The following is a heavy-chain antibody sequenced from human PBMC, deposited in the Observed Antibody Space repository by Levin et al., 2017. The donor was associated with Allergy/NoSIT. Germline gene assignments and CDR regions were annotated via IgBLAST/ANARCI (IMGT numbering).Heavy chain of an antibody. CDR2: FSYDGSNK. V-gene: IGHV3-30*18. D-gene: IGHD5-18*01. J-gene: IGHJ4*02. Sequence: GESLKISCAASGFTFSSYGMHWVRQAPGKGLEWVAIFSYDGSNKYYADSVKGRFTISRDNSKNTLYLQMNSLRAEDTAVYYCAKDFSYSSYLDYWGQGTLVTVAA. CDR1: GFTFSSYG. CDR3: AKDFSYSSYLDY.